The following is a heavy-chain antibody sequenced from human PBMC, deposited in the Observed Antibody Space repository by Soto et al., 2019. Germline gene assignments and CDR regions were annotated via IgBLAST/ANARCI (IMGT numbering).Heavy chain of an antibody. J-gene: IGHJ3*02. Sequence: SVKVSCKASGGTFSSYAISWVRQAPGQGLEWMGGIIPIFGTANYAQKFQGRVTITADESTSTAYMELSSLRSEDTAVYYCARRRGIAVFNAFDIWGQGKMVTVSS. D-gene: IGHD6-13*01. CDR2: IIPIFGTA. V-gene: IGHV1-69*13. CDR3: ARRRGIAVFNAFDI. CDR1: GGTFSSYA.